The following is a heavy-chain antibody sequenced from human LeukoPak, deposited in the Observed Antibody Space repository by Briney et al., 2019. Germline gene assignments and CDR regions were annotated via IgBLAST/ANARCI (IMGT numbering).Heavy chain of an antibody. Sequence: GGSLRLSCAASGFTFSSYAMSWVRQAPGKGLEWVSAISGSGGSTYYADSVKGRFTISRDNSKNTLYLQMNSPRAEDTAVYYCANQGKITMVRGVFDYWGQGTLVTVSS. CDR1: GFTFSSYA. CDR2: ISGSGGST. D-gene: IGHD3-10*01. J-gene: IGHJ4*02. CDR3: ANQGKITMVRGVFDY. V-gene: IGHV3-23*01.